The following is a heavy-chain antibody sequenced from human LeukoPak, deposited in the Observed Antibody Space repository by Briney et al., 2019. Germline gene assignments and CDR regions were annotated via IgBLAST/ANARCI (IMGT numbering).Heavy chain of an antibody. CDR1: GFTFSRYW. CDR2: INTDGTST. J-gene: IGHJ4*02. Sequence: GGSLRLSCAVSGFTFSRYWMHWVRQAPGKGLVWVSRINTDGTSTNYADSAKGRFTISRDNAKNTLYLQMNSLRDEDTAVYYCVKDRTREGNRLFEHWGQGTLVTVSS. D-gene: IGHD1-1*01. V-gene: IGHV3-74*01. CDR3: VKDRTREGNRLFEH.